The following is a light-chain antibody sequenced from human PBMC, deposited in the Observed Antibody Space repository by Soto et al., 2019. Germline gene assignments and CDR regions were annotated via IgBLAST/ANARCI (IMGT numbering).Light chain of an antibody. CDR3: SSYTSSRAYV. Sequence: QSVPTQPASVSGSPGQSITISCTGTSSDVGGYNYVSWYQQQSGKAPKLMIHEVSNRPSGVSNRFSGSKSGNTASLTISGLQAEDEADYYCSSYTSSRAYVFGIGTKVTVL. V-gene: IGLV2-14*01. CDR2: EVS. J-gene: IGLJ1*01. CDR1: SSDVGGYNY.